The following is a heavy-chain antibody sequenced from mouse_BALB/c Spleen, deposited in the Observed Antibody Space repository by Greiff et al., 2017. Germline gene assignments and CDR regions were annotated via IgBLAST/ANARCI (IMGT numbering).Heavy chain of an antibody. Sequence: VQLQQSGTVLARPGASVKMSCKASGYTFTSYWMHWVKQRPGQGLEWIGAIYPGNSDTSYNQKFKGKAKLTAVTSTSTAYMELSSLTNEDSAVYYCTREGWLLKAYYAMDYWGQGTSVTVSS. J-gene: IGHJ4*01. V-gene: IGHV1-5*01. CDR2: IYPGNSDT. D-gene: IGHD2-3*01. CDR1: GYTFTSYW. CDR3: TREGWLLKAYYAMDY.